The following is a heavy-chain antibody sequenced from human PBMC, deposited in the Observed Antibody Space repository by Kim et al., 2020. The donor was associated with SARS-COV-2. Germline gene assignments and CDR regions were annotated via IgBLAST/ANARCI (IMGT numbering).Heavy chain of an antibody. Sequence: SVKVSCKASGGTFSSYAISWVRQAPGQGLEWMGGIIPIFGTANYAQKFQGRVTITADESTSTAYMELSSLRSEDTAVYYCARGGGYNDTSPHLQHWGQGTLVTVSS. J-gene: IGHJ1*01. V-gene: IGHV1-69*13. CDR2: IIPIFGTA. D-gene: IGHD3-22*01. CDR3: ARGGGYNDTSPHLQH. CDR1: GGTFSSYA.